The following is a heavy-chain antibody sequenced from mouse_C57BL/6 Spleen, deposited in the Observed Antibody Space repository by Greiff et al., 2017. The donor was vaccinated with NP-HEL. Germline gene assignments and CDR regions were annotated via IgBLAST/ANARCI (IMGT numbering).Heavy chain of an antibody. CDR1: GFNIKDDY. CDR2: IDPENGDT. Sequence: VQLQQSGAELVRPGASVKLSCTASGFNIKDDYMHWVKQRPEQGLEWIGWIDPENGDTEYASKFQGKATITADTSSNTAYLQLSSLTSEDTAVYYCTTGYDYDGYAMDYWGQGTSVTVSS. CDR3: TTGYDYDGYAMDY. J-gene: IGHJ4*01. D-gene: IGHD2-4*01. V-gene: IGHV14-4*01.